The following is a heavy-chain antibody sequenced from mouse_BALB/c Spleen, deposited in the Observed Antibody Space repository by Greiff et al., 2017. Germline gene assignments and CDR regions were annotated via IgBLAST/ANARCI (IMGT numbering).Heavy chain of an antibody. Sequence: EVKVVESGGGLVKPGGSLKLSCAASGFTFSDYYMYWVRQTPEKRLEWVATISDGGSYTYYPDSVKGRFTISRDNAKNNLYLQMSSLKSEDTAMYYCARGDYYGSAWFAYWGQGTLVTVSA. D-gene: IGHD1-1*01. V-gene: IGHV5-4*02. J-gene: IGHJ3*01. CDR3: ARGDYYGSAWFAY. CDR2: ISDGGSYT. CDR1: GFTFSDYY.